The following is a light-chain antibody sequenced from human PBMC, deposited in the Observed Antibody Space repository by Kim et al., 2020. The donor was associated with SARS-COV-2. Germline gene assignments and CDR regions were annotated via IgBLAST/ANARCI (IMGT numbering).Light chain of an antibody. CDR2: YDS. CDR3: QVWDSSSDHPMV. J-gene: IGLJ2*01. CDR1: NIGSKS. V-gene: IGLV3-21*04. Sequence: SYELTQPPSVSVAPGKTARITCGGNNIGSKSVHWYQQKPGQAPVLVIYYDSDRPSGIPERFSGSNSGNTATLTISRVEAGDEADSYCQVWDSSSDHPMVF.